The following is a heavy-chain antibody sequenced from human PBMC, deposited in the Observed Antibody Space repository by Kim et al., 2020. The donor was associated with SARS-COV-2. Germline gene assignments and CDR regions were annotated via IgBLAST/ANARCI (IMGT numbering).Heavy chain of an antibody. CDR2: TNYRSKWYN. CDR1: GDSVSSNSAA. Sequence: SQTLSLTCAISGDSVSSNSAAWNWIRQSPSRGLEWLGRTNYRSKWYNDYAVSVKSRITINPDTSKNQFSLQLNSVTPEDTAVYYCAREPTYSSGWYSHAFDIWGQGTMVTVSS. D-gene: IGHD6-19*01. CDR3: AREPTYSSGWYSHAFDI. J-gene: IGHJ3*02. V-gene: IGHV6-1*01.